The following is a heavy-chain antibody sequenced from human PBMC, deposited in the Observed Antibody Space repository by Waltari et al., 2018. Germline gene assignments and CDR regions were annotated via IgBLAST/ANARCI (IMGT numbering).Heavy chain of an antibody. J-gene: IGHJ1*01. D-gene: IGHD2-2*02. CDR3: ARVDCSSTSCYKYFQH. V-gene: IGHV3-30*14. Sequence: TISSDKSKNTLYLQMNSLRAEDTAVYYCARVDCSSTSCYKYFQHWGQGTLVTVSS.